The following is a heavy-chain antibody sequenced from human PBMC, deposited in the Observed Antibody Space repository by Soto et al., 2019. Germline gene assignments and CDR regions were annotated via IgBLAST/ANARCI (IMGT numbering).Heavy chain of an antibody. D-gene: IGHD2-15*01. CDR1: GFTFSTYT. Sequence: LRLSCAGSGFTFSTYTMYWVRQAPGQGLQWVASISTRSTYIYYADSAKGRFTISRDDAKNSLSLRMNSLRAEDTAMYYCARDPSWYFDSEGYDSWGQGTLVTVSS. J-gene: IGHJ4*02. CDR3: ARDPSWYFDSEGYDS. V-gene: IGHV3-21*01. CDR2: ISTRSTYI.